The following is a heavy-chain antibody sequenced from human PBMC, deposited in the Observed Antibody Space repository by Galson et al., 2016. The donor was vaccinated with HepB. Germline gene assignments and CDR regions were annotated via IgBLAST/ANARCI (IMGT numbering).Heavy chain of an antibody. J-gene: IGHJ6*02. D-gene: IGHD3-10*01. CDR2: IFPGDSDT. V-gene: IGHV5-51*01. CDR3: ARLGWGVVGTPPASSHYYFAMDV. CDR1: GYTFNNYW. Sequence: QSGAEVKKPGESLKISCKASGYTFNNYWIAWVRQMPGKGLEWMGFIFPGDSDTRYSPSIRGQVTISADKSITTAYLQWNSLKATDTANYFCARLGWGVVGTPPASSHYYFAMDVWGQGTTVTVSS.